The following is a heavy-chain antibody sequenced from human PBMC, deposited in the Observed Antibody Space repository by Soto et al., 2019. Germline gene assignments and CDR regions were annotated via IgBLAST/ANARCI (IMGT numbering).Heavy chain of an antibody. CDR3: AKDEDSSGYTMNAFDI. D-gene: IGHD3-22*01. CDR1: GGSISSYY. CDR2: IYYSGST. J-gene: IGHJ3*02. Sequence: SETLSLTCTVSGGSISSYYWSWIRQPPGKGLEWIGYIYYSGSTNYNPSLKSRVTISVDTSKNQFSLKLSSVTAADTAVYYCAKDEDSSGYTMNAFDIWGQGTMVTVSS. V-gene: IGHV4-59*01.